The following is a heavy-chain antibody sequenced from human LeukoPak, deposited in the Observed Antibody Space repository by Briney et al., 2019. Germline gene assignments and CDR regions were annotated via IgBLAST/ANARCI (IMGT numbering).Heavy chain of an antibody. CDR3: AREYLFR. J-gene: IGHJ4*02. D-gene: IGHD2-2*01. CDR2: ISSRSDTI. CDR1: GFTFRSYA. V-gene: IGHV3-48*02. Sequence: PGGSLRLSCAASGFTFRSYAMNWVRQAPGKGLEWVSYISSRSDTIYYADSVKGRFTISRDNAKNSLFLQMDSLRDEDTAVYYCAREYLFRWGQGTLVTVSS.